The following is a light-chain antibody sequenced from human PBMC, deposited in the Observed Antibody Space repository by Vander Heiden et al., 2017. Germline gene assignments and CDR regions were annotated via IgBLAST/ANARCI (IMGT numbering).Light chain of an antibody. CDR2: WAS. CDR3: QQYYSTPNT. V-gene: IGKV4-1*01. CDR1: QSVLYSSNNKNY. Sequence: DIVMSQSPDPLAVSLGERATLHCKSSQSVLYSSNNKNYLAWYQQKPGQPPKLLIYWASTRESGVPDRFSGSGSGTDFTLTISSLQAEDVAVYYCQQYYSTPNTFGQGTKLEIK. J-gene: IGKJ2*01.